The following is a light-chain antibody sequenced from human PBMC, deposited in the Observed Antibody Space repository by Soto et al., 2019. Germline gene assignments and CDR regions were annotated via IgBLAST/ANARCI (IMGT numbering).Light chain of an antibody. J-gene: IGKJ1*01. V-gene: IGKV1-5*01. CDR1: QSISSW. CDR3: QQYNSYSWT. CDR2: DAS. Sequence: DIQMTQSPSTLSASVGDRVTITCRASQSISSWLAWYQQKPGKAPKLLIYDASSLESGVPSMFSGSGSGTEFTLTISRLQPDDFATYYCQQYNSYSWTFGQGTKVEIK.